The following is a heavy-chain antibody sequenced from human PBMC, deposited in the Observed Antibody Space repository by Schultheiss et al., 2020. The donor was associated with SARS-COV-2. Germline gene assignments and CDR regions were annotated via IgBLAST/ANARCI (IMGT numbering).Heavy chain of an antibody. D-gene: IGHD3-22*01. CDR3: ARRAHYYDSSGYYQSGGWFDP. Sequence: GGSLRLSCKGSGYSFTSYWIGWVRQMPGKGLEWMGIIYPGDSDTRYSPSFQGQVTISADKSISTAYLQWSSLKASDTAMYYCARRAHYYDSSGYYQSGGWFDPWGQGTLVTVSS. CDR2: IYPGDSDT. CDR1: GYSFTSYW. V-gene: IGHV5-51*01. J-gene: IGHJ5*02.